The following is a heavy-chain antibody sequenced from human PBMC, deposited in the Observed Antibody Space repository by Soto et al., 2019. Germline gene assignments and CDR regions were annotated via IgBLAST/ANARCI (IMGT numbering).Heavy chain of an antibody. J-gene: IGHJ6*02. CDR2: IYYSGST. CDR3: ARTNTIFGVDYYYYYGMDV. Sequence: SETLSLTCTVSGGSISSYYWSWIRQPPGKGLEWIGYIYYSGSTNYNPSLKSRATISVDTSKNQFSLKLSSVTDADTAVYYCARTNTIFGVDYYYYYGMDVWGQGTTVTVSS. CDR1: GGSISSYY. V-gene: IGHV4-59*01. D-gene: IGHD3-3*01.